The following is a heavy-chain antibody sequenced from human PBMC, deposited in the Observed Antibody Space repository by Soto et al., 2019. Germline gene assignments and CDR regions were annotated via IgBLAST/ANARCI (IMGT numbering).Heavy chain of an antibody. CDR1: GGSFSDRY. CDR2: IHHSGGS. J-gene: IGHJ4*02. V-gene: IGHV4-34*01. D-gene: IGHD3-16*01. CDR3: ARAPLIKSAEVKSFVDF. Sequence: SETLSLTCAFTGGSFSDRYWTWVRQPPGKGMEWIGEIHHSGGSHYNPSFKSRATISLDTSKNQFSLDLRSVTAADTALYYCARAPLIKSAEVKSFVDFWGQGTLVTVSS.